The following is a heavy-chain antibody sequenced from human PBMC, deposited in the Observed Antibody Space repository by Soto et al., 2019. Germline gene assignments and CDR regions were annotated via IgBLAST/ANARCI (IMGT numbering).Heavy chain of an antibody. CDR2: ISSSGETI. CDR3: ARDSLPFYDSEGRQGAF. CDR1: GFTLSNYE. D-gene: IGHD3-16*01. J-gene: IGHJ4*02. Sequence: EVHVVESGGDVVQPGGSLRLSCVASGFTLSNYEINWVRQAPGKGLEWVSYISSSGETIYYADSVKGRFTVSRDNAKKSVHLQMNSVRAEDTAVYYCARDSLPFYDSEGRQGAFWGQGTLVTVSA. V-gene: IGHV3-48*03.